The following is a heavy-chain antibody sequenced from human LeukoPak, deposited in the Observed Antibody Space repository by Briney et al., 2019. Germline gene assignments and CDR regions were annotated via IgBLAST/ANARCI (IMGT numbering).Heavy chain of an antibody. D-gene: IGHD2-15*01. Sequence: ASVKVSCKASGYTFTSYDINWVRQATGQGLEWMGWMNPNSGNTGYAQKFQGRVTMTRNTSISTAYMELSSLRSEDTAVYYCARTLTEYCSGGSCYSDYYYYYGMDVWGQGTTVTVSS. V-gene: IGHV1-8*01. J-gene: IGHJ6*02. CDR3: ARTLTEYCSGGSCYSDYYYYYGMDV. CDR1: GYTFTSYD. CDR2: MNPNSGNT.